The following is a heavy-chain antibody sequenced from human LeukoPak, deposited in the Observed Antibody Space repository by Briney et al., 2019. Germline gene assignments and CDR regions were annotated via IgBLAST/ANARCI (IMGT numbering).Heavy chain of an antibody. CDR2: ISWNSGSI. J-gene: IGHJ4*02. CDR3: AKGRIAAALYYFDY. V-gene: IGHV3-9*01. D-gene: IGHD6-13*01. CDR1: GFIFSEYA. Sequence: GGSLRLPCAASGFIFSEYAMSWVRHAPGKGLEWVSGISWNSGSIGYADSVKGRFTISRDNAKNSLYLQMNSLRAEDTALYYCAKGRIAAALYYFDYWGQGTLVTVSS.